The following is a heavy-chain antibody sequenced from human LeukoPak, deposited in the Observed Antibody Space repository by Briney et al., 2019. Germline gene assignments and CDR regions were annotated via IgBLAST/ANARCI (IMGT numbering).Heavy chain of an antibody. CDR3: ARGIMDV. CDR1: GYTFTGYY. Sequence: ASVKVSCKASGYTFTGYYMHWVRQATGQGLEWMGWMNPNSGNTGYAQKFQGRVTMTRNTSISTAYMELSSLRSEDTAVYYCARGIMDVWGQGTTVTVSS. CDR2: MNPNSGNT. J-gene: IGHJ6*02. V-gene: IGHV1-8*02.